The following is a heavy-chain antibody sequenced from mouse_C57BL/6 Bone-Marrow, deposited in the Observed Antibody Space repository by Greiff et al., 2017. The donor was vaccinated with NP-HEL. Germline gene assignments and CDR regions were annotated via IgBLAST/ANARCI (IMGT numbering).Heavy chain of an antibody. CDR2: IRNKANGYTT. CDR1: GFTFTDYY. CDR3: ATGGYYYGSRDY. Sequence: EVQGVESGGGLVQPGGSLSLSCAASGFTFTDYYMSWVRQPPGKALEWLGFIRNKANGYTTEYSASVKGRFTNSRDNSQSILYLQMNALRAEDSATYYCATGGYYYGSRDYWGQGTTLTVSS. J-gene: IGHJ2*01. V-gene: IGHV7-3*01. D-gene: IGHD1-1*01.